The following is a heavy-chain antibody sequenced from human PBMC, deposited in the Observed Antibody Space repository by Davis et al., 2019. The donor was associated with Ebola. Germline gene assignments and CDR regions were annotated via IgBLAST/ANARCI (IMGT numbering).Heavy chain of an antibody. Sequence: MPSETLSLTCTVSGGSISSSSYYWGWIRQPPGKGLEWIGYIYYSGSTYYNPSLKSRLTMSVDTSKNQFSLKLRSVTAADTAVYYCARGAAMVTKFDYWGQGTLVTVSS. CDR1: GGSISSSSYY. D-gene: IGHD5-18*01. CDR2: IYYSGST. CDR3: ARGAAMVTKFDY. V-gene: IGHV4-31*03. J-gene: IGHJ4*02.